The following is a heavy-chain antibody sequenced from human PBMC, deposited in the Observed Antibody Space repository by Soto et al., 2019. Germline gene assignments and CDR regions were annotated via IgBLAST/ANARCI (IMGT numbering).Heavy chain of an antibody. CDR3: ARDRRSFFSEGRGLDF. D-gene: IGHD3-10*01. CDR1: GGSISSGGYS. J-gene: IGHJ4*02. Sequence: ASETLSLTCAVSGGSISSGGYSWTWIRQPPGKGLEWVGHTYHTGTAYYSPSLKSRVTISVDTSKNQFSLKLTSATAADTAVYYCARDRRSFFSEGRGLDFGGQGTLVTVSP. V-gene: IGHV4-30-2*01. CDR2: TYHTGTA.